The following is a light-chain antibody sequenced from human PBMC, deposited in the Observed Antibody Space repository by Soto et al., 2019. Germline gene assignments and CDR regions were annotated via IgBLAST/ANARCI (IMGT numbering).Light chain of an antibody. CDR1: SSDVGASNY. CDR3: CSYAGGNTLV. Sequence: QSALTQPPSASGSPGQSVTISCTGTSSDVGASNYVSWYQQHPGKAPKLMIYDVIKRPSGVPDRFSDSKSANTASLTVSGLQTEDEADYYCCSYAGGNTLVFGGGTKLTVL. J-gene: IGLJ2*01. CDR2: DVI. V-gene: IGLV2-8*01.